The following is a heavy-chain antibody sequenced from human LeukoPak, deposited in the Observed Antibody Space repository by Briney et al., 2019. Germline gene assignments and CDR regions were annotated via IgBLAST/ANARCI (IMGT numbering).Heavy chain of an antibody. V-gene: IGHV3-11*01. CDR1: GVTFSDDN. CDR2: IDSSGSII. J-gene: IGHJ1*01. D-gene: IGHD2-8*01. CDR3: SVTVAVCSEYFQQ. Sequence: PGGSLRLSCAASGVTFSDDNMSWGRQAPGKGLEWGSYIDSSGSIIYYADSVKGRFTISRDNAKNSLYLQMNMRRAKDTSMYNLSVTVAVCSEYFQQWGQGTLVTVSS.